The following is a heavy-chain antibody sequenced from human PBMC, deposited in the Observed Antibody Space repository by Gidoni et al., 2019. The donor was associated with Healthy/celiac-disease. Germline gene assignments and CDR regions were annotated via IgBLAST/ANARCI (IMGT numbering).Heavy chain of an antibody. J-gene: IGHJ4*02. Sequence: QLEESGGGLVKPGGSLRLSCAASGFTFSSSSMTWVRQAPGKGLEWVASISSSSSYIYYADSVKGRCTISRDNAKNSLYLQMNSLRAEDTAVYYCARDRSSGGSCFDYWGQGTLVTVSS. V-gene: IGHV3-21*01. CDR3: ARDRSSGGSCFDY. CDR2: ISSSSSYI. D-gene: IGHD2-15*01. CDR1: GFTFSSSS.